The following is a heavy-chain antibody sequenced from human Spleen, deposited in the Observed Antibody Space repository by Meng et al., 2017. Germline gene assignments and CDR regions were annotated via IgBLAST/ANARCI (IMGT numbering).Heavy chain of an antibody. V-gene: IGHV6-1*01. J-gene: IGHJ4*02. D-gene: IGHD5-18*01. CDR3: ARGYNYNY. Sequence: QVQLQQSGPGPVKPSQTLSLTCSISGDSVSSNNAAWNWIRQSPSRGLEWLGRTYYRSKWYHDYVVSVKSRITINPHTSQNQFSLQLDSVTPEDTAVYYCARGYNYNYWGQGTLVTVSS. CDR1: GDSVSSNNAA. CDR2: TYYRSKWYH.